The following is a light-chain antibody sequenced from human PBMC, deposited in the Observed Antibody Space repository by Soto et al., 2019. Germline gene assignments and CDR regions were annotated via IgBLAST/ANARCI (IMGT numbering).Light chain of an antibody. CDR3: QQSHSSPWT. CDR2: AAS. J-gene: IGKJ1*01. CDR1: QTINTY. V-gene: IGKV1-39*01. Sequence: DIQMTQSPSSLSASVGDRVSITCRASQTINTYLNWYQQRPGKAPKLLISAASNLQRGVPSRFSGGGSGTDFTLTISSLRPEDFTTYFCQQSHSSPWTFGQGTKVIIK.